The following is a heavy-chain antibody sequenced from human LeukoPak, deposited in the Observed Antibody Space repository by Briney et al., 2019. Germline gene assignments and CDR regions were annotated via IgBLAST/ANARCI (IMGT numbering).Heavy chain of an antibody. D-gene: IGHD6-19*01. CDR3: ASTTAVAVDFDY. V-gene: IGHV3-48*03. Sequence: PGGSLRLSCAASGFTFSGYEMNWVRQAPGKGLEWVSYISSSGSTIYYADSVKGRFTISRDNAKNSLYLQMNSLRAEDTAVYYCASTTAVAVDFDYWGQGTLVTVSS. J-gene: IGHJ4*02. CDR1: GFTFSGYE. CDR2: ISSSGSTI.